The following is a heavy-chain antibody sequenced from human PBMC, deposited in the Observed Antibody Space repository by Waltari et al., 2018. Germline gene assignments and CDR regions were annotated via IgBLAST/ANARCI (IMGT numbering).Heavy chain of an antibody. CDR3: ARHFGYIGGSYSLYFDY. J-gene: IGHJ4*02. D-gene: IGHD1-26*01. CDR1: GGSISSYY. Sequence: QVQLQESGPGLVKPSETLSLTCTVSGGSISSYYWSWIRQPPGKGLEWIGYIYYSGSTNYNPSLKSRVTRSVDTSKNQCSRKLSSVTAADTAVYYCARHFGYIGGSYSLYFDYWGQGTLVTVSS. CDR2: IYYSGST. V-gene: IGHV4-59*08.